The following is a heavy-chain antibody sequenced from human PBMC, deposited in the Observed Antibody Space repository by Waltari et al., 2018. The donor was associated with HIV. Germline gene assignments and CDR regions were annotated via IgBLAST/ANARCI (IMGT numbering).Heavy chain of an antibody. V-gene: IGHV4-4*07. J-gene: IGHJ6*02. CDR2: VYTSGIT. CDR1: GGSITTSY. D-gene: IGHD4-17*01. Sequence: VQLQESGPGLVKPSETLSLPCTVSGGSITTSYWSWIRQPAGKGLEWIGRVYTSGITKYNPSLKSRVTMSLDTSKTQFSLKLTSVTAADTAVYYCARDWADYSDYVEDGMDVWGQGTTVTVSS. CDR3: ARDWADYSDYVEDGMDV.